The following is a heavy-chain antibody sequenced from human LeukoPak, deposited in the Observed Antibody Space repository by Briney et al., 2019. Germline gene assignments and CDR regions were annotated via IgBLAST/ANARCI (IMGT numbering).Heavy chain of an antibody. V-gene: IGHV1-2*06. CDR3: ARDIGRRYYDSSGLVDY. D-gene: IGHD3-22*01. J-gene: IGHJ4*02. CDR2: INPNSGGT. Sequence: PSVKVSCKASGYTFTGYYMHWVRQAPGQGLEWMGRINPNSGGTNYAQKFQGRVTMTRDTSISTAYMELSRLRSDDTAVYYCARDIGRRYYDSSGLVDYWGQGTLVTVSS. CDR1: GYTFTGYY.